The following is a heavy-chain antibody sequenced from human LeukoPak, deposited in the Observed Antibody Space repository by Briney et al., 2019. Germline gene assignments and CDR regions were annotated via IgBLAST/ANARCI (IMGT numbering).Heavy chain of an antibody. J-gene: IGHJ4*02. Sequence: PGGTLRLSCAASGFTFTSYAIYWVRQAPGKGLEWFSGISDSGGDTYFADSVKGRFTISRDHFKNTVFLQMHSLRDEATAVYYCAKATAGNSCGWYPGWAVDYWGQGTLVTVSS. CDR3: AKATAGNSCGWYPGWAVDY. CDR1: GFTFTSYA. D-gene: IGHD6-19*01. CDR2: ISDSGGDT. V-gene: IGHV3-23*01.